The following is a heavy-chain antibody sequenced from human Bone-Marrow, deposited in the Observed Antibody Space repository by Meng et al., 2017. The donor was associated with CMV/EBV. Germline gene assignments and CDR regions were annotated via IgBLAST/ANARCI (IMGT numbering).Heavy chain of an antibody. CDR1: GFTFSSYS. D-gene: IGHD6-19*01. V-gene: IGHV3-21*01. Sequence: GESLKISCAASGFTFSSYSMNWVRQAPGKGLEWVSSISSSSSYIYYADSVKGRFTISRDNAKNSLYLQMNSLRAEDTAVYYCARHSSGWYEEDYWGQGPLVTVYS. CDR3: ARHSSGWYEEDY. J-gene: IGHJ4*02. CDR2: ISSSSSYI.